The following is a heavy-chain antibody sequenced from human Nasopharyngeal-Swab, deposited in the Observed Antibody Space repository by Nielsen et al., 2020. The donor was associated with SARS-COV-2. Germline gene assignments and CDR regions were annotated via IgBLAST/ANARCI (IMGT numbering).Heavy chain of an antibody. D-gene: IGHD2-21*02. CDR2: ISSSSSYI. CDR1: GFTFSSYS. V-gene: IGHV3-21*01. CDR3: ARDPGDSNFDY. Sequence: GESLKISCAASGFTFSSYSMNWVRQAPGKGLEWVSSISSSSSYIYYADSVKGRFTISRDNAKNSLYLQMNSPRAEDTAVYYCARDPGDSNFDYWGQGTLVTVSS. J-gene: IGHJ4*02.